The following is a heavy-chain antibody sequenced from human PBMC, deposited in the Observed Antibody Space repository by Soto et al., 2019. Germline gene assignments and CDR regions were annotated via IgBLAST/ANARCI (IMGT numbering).Heavy chain of an antibody. CDR3: ARVVPGAEAWFGT. CDR2: ISLYSDGT. J-gene: IGHJ5*02. D-gene: IGHD2-2*01. V-gene: IGHV1-18*01. CDR1: GYTFSNYG. Sequence: QVQLVQSGGEVKRPGASVKVSCKPSGYTFSNYGITWVRQAPGQPLEWLGWISLYSDGTNYAQKLQGRVSMTTDTSTTTAYIELRSLSSDDTAVYYCARVVPGAEAWFGTWGKGPLVTVSS.